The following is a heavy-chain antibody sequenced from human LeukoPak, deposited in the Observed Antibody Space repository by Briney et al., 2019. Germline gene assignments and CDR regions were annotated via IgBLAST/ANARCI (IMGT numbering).Heavy chain of an antibody. CDR3: ARWVAARARYYFDY. CDR2: TYYSGST. D-gene: IGHD6-6*01. CDR1: GDSISSYY. Sequence: SETLSLTCTVSGDSISSYYWNWIRQPPGKGLEWIGYTYYSGSTNYNPSLKSRVTISVDTSKNQFSLKLSSVTAADTAVYYCARWVAARARYYFDYWGQGTLVTVSS. V-gene: IGHV4-59*01. J-gene: IGHJ4*02.